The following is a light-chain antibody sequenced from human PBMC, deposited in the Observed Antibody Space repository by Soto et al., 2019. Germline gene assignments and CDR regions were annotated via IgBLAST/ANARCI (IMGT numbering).Light chain of an antibody. CDR1: QIVINNY. V-gene: IGKV3-20*01. Sequence: IVLTDAPCTLSLSPLSRATLSFMSIQIVINNYLAWYQQKPGQAPRLLIYGASNRATGIPDRFSGSGSGTDFTLTISRLEPEDFAVYYCQQYGSSGTFGQGTKVDIK. J-gene: IGKJ1*01. CDR3: QQYGSSGT. CDR2: GAS.